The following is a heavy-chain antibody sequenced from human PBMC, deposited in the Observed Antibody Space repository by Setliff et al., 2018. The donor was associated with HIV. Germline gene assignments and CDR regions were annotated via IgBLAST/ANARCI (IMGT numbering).Heavy chain of an antibody. V-gene: IGHV3-30*02. CDR3: AKVMTLWFGASDS. Sequence: GGSLRLSCAASGFTFSSYGMHWVRQAPGKGLEWVAFIRYDGSNKYYADSVKGRFTISRDNSTNTVYLQMHSLRAEDTALYYCAKVMTLWFGASDSWGQGTRVTVSS. CDR2: IRYDGSNK. CDR1: GFTFSSYG. D-gene: IGHD3-10*01. J-gene: IGHJ4*02.